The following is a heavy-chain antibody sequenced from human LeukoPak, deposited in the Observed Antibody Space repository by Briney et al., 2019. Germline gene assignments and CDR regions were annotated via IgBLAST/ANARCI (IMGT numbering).Heavy chain of an antibody. CDR3: AKADLPYYYDSSGLPGAFDI. CDR1: GFTFSSYE. CDR2: ISSSGSTI. Sequence: GGSLRLSCAASGFTFSSYEMNWVRQAPGKGLEWVSYISSSGSTIYYADSVKGRFTISRDNSKNTLYLQMNSLRAEDTAVYYCAKADLPYYYDSSGLPGAFDIWGQGTMATVSS. V-gene: IGHV3-48*03. J-gene: IGHJ3*02. D-gene: IGHD3-22*01.